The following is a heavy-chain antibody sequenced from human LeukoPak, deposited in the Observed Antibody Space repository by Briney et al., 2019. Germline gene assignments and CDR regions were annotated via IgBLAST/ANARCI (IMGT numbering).Heavy chain of an antibody. CDR1: GYTFTRYG. CDR2: IKPNNGNT. D-gene: IGHD3-22*01. V-gene: IGHV1-18*01. CDR3: ARVGYDSSGRHRYAFDI. J-gene: IGHJ3*02. Sequence: ASVKVSCKASGYTFTRYGISWVRQAPEQGLEWMRWIKPNNGNTNYVQKLQGRVTMTTDTSTSTAYMELRSLRSDDTAVYYCARVGYDSSGRHRYAFDIWGQGTMVTVSS.